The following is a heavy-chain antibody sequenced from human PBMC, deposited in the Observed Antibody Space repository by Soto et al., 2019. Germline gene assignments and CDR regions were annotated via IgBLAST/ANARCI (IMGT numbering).Heavy chain of an antibody. J-gene: IGHJ4*02. CDR3: ARGPSSLTRFDH. CDR2: ISYDGSNK. CDR1: GFTFSSYA. Sequence: MRLSCAASGFTFSSYAMHWVRQAPGKGLEWVAVISYDGSNKYYADSVKGRFTISRDNSKNTLYLQMNSLRGEDTAVYYCARGPSSLTRFDHWGQGTLVTFAS. V-gene: IGHV3-30-3*01. D-gene: IGHD2-2*01.